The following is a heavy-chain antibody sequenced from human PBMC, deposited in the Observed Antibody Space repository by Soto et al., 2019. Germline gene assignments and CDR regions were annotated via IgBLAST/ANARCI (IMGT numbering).Heavy chain of an antibody. D-gene: IGHD3-16*02. CDR3: ARGGYDYVWGSYRYHYFGY. CDR2: INAGNGNT. V-gene: IGHV1-3*01. Sequence: GASVKVSCKASGYTFTSYAMHWVRQAPGQRLEWMGWINAGNGNTKYSQKFQGRVTITRDTSASTAYMELSSLRSEDTAVYYCARGGYDYVWGSYRYHYFGYWGQGTLVTVSS. CDR1: GYTFTSYA. J-gene: IGHJ4*02.